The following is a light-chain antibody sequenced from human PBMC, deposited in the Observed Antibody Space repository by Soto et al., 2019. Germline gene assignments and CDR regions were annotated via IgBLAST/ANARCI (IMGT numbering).Light chain of an antibody. CDR2: DAS. CDR3: QQYNSYSWT. J-gene: IGKJ1*01. CDR1: QSINNW. V-gene: IGKV1-5*01. Sequence: DIQMTQSPSTLSASFGDRVTITWGASQSINNWLAWYQQKPGKAPKFLIYDASNLESGVPSRFSGSGSGTESTLTISSLQPDDFATYYCQQYNSYSWTFGQGTKVDIK.